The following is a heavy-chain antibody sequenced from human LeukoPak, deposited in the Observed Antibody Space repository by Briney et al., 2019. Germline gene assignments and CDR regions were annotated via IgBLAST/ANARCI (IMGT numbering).Heavy chain of an antibody. CDR1: ESTFTSLA. CDR2: TDPNSGNT. D-gene: IGHD5-24*01. V-gene: IGHV1-8*01. CDR3: TKMAETGPGDY. J-gene: IGHJ4*02. Sequence: APVNPSCKASESTFTSLAINRGRQATGHRLEWMGWTDPNSGNTGSAHKFPGRVTLTRTPSISPASLGLCNLRSWDTATHSCTKMAETGPGDYWGQGTLVTVSS.